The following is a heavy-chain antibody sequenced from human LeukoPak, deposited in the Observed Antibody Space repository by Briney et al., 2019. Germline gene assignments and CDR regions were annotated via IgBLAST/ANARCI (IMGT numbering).Heavy chain of an antibody. Sequence: SETLSLTCTVSGASISSYYWSWIRQPPGKGLEWIGYVYYSGSTNYNPSLKSRVTISVDTSKNQFSLKLSSVTAADTAVYYCARWRITNDAFDIWGQGTMVTVSS. CDR2: VYYSGST. D-gene: IGHD3-10*01. CDR3: ARWRITNDAFDI. J-gene: IGHJ3*02. V-gene: IGHV4-59*08. CDR1: GASISSYY.